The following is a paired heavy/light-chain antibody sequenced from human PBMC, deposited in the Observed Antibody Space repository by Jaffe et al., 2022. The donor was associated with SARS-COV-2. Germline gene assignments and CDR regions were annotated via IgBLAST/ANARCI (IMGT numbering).Heavy chain of an antibody. CDR2: IYHSGST. CDR3: ARDSSGWEDAFDV. D-gene: IGHD6-19*01. Sequence: QVQLQESGPGLVKPSETLSLTCTVSGGSIGAYYWNWIRQAPGKGLEWIGYIYHSGSTIYNPSLKSRVTISVDTSKSQFSLKLTSVTAADTAVYYCARDSSGWEDAFDVWGQGTMVTVSS. CDR1: GGSIGAYY. J-gene: IGHJ3*01. V-gene: IGHV4-59*01.
Light chain of an antibody. CDR1: QSVSSN. J-gene: IGKJ1*01. V-gene: IGKV3-15*01. CDR2: GAS. CDR3: QQYNHWPPWT. Sequence: EIVMTQSPATLSVSPGERATLSCRASQSVSSNLAWYQQKPGQAPRLLIYGASTRATGIPARFSGSGSGTEFTLTISSLQSEDFAIYYCQQYNHWPPWTFGQGTKVEIK.